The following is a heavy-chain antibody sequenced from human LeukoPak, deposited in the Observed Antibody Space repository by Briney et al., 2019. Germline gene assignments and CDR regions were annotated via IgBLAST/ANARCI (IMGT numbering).Heavy chain of an antibody. V-gene: IGHV3-33*06. CDR3: AKDRGSYSSSLDY. J-gene: IGHJ4*02. Sequence: GSLRLSCAASGFTFSNYGMHWVRQAPGKGLEWVAVIWYDGSNKYYVDSVKGRFTISRDSSKNTLYLQTTSLRAEDTAVYFCAKDRGSYSSSLDYWGQGTRVTVSS. CDR1: GFTFSNYG. CDR2: IWYDGSNK. D-gene: IGHD6-6*01.